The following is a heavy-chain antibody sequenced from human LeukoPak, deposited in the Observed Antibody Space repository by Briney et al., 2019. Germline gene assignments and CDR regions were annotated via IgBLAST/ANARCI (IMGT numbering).Heavy chain of an antibody. V-gene: IGHV4-4*07. CDR3: ARVYYDSSGYYYFDY. CDR2: IYTSGST. J-gene: IGHJ4*02. CDR1: GGSISSYY. D-gene: IGHD3-22*01. Sequence: SETLSLTCTVSGGSISSYYWSWIRQPPGKGLEWIGRIYTSGSTNYNPSLKSRVTMSVDTSKNQFSLKLSSVTAADTAVYYCARVYYDSSGYYYFDYWGQGTLVTVSS.